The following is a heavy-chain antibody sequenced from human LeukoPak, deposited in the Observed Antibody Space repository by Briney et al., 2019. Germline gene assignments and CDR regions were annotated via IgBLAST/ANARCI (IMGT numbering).Heavy chain of an antibody. V-gene: IGHV3-23*01. Sequence: GASLRLSCAASGFIFSNYAMSWARQAPGKGLEWISAIVGSGANTYYADSVKGRFTISRDNPRNTLYLQMNSLRAEDTAVYYCAKWGDYDVLTGYYDPDNWGQGTLVTVSS. CDR3: AKWGDYDVLTGYYDPDN. J-gene: IGHJ4*02. D-gene: IGHD3-9*01. CDR1: GFIFSNYA. CDR2: IVGSGANT.